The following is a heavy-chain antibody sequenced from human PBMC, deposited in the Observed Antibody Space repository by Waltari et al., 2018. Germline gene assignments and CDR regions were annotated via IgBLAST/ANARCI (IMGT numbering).Heavy chain of an antibody. J-gene: IGHJ6*03. Sequence: EVQLVESGGGLVTQGGSLRLSCAASGFTFMNARMSWVRPAPGKGLEWVGRIKSNTDGGKIDYAAPVKGRFTISRDDSKNTLYLEMNSLKTDDTAVYYCTTVRERTSAFMDVWGKGTTVTVSS. V-gene: IGHV3-15*01. CDR3: TTVRERTSAFMDV. D-gene: IGHD1-26*01. CDR2: IKSNTDGGKI. CDR1: GFTFMNAR.